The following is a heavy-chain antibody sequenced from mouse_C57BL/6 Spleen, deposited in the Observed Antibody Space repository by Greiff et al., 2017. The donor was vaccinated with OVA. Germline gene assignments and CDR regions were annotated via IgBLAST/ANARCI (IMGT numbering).Heavy chain of an antibody. D-gene: IGHD2-4*01. CDR1: GYTFTDYN. CDR3: ARGGLSTMIRGVYFDY. J-gene: IGHJ2*01. V-gene: IGHV1-18*01. Sequence: VQLQQSGPELVKPGASVKIPCKASGYTFTDYNMDWVKQSHGKSLEWIGDINPNNGGTIYNQKFKGKATLTVDKSSSTAYMELRSLTSEDTAVYYCARGGLSTMIRGVYFDYWGQGTTLTVSS. CDR2: INPNNGGT.